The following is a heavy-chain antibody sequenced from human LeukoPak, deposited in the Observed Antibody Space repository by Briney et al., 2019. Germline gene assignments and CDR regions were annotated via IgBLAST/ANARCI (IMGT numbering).Heavy chain of an antibody. J-gene: IGHJ4*02. D-gene: IGHD4-23*01. CDR3: ATSSYGGNFGLFDY. CDR2: IRYDGSNK. CDR1: GFTFSSYG. V-gene: IGHV3-30*02. Sequence: GGSLRLSCAASGFTFSSYGMHWVRQAPGKGLEWVAFIRYDGSNKYYADSVKGRFTISRDNAKNTLYLQMNSLRAEDTSVYYCATSSYGGNFGLFDYWGQGILVTVSS.